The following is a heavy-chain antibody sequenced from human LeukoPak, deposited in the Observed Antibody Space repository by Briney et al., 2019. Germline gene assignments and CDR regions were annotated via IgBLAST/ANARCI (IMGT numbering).Heavy chain of an antibody. CDR2: ISSDGSIK. V-gene: IGHV3-30*18. J-gene: IGHJ4*02. Sequence: GGSLRLSCTASKFTFSHYGMQWVRQAPGKGLEWVAVISSDGSIKVYADSVKGRFTLSRDNSIDTVDLQMNSLRAEDTAVYYCVKEYHSRGFGAYFDYWGQGTLVTVSS. CDR3: VKEYHSRGFGAYFDY. D-gene: IGHD3-3*01. CDR1: KFTFSHYG.